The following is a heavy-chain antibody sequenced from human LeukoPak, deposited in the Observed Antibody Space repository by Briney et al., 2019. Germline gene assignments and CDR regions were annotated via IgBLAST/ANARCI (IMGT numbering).Heavy chain of an antibody. CDR1: GFTVSSNY. CDR3: ARDRGNYYVDY. V-gene: IGHV3-53*01. D-gene: IGHD1-26*01. CDR2: IYSGDST. Sequence: GGSLRLSCAASGFTVSSNYMSWVRQAPGKGLEWVSVIYSGDSTYYTDSVKGRFTISRDSSKSTLYLQMNSLRAEDTAVYYCARDRGNYYVDYWGQGTLVTVSS. J-gene: IGHJ4*02.